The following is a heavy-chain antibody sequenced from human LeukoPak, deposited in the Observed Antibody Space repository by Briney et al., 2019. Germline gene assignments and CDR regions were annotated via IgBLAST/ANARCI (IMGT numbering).Heavy chain of an antibody. CDR3: ARDQEAFDY. CDR1: GYSFTSNY. CDR2: IYPRDGST. J-gene: IGHJ4*02. Sequence: GASVTVSCKASGYSFTSNYIHWVRQAPGQGLEWMGMIYPRDGSTSYAQKFQGRVTVTRDTSTSTVHMELSGLRSEDTGVYYCARDQEAFDYWGQGTLVTVSS. V-gene: IGHV1-46*01.